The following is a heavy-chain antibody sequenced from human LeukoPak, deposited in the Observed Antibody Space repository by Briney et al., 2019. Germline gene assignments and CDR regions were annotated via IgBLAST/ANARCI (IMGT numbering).Heavy chain of an antibody. CDR3: ARDRATTVTKSFAFDI. V-gene: IGHV1-69*05. J-gene: IGHJ3*02. CDR2: IIPIFGTT. D-gene: IGHD4-17*01. Sequence: SVKVSCKASGGTFSNYAISWVRQAPGQGLEWMGGIIPIFGTTNYAQKFQGRVSITTDESTGTAYMELSSLRSDDTAVYYCARDRATTVTKSFAFDIWGQGTMVTVSS. CDR1: GGTFSNYA.